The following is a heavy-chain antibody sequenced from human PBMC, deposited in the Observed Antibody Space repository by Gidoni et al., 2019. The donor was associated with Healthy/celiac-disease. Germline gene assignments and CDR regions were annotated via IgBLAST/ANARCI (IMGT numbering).Heavy chain of an antibody. CDR2: INPSSGGT. D-gene: IGHD2-21*01. V-gene: IGHV1-2*02. CDR1: GHTFTGYY. J-gene: IGHJ6*02. CDR3: ARDLGETRYYYSYGMDV. Sequence: QVQLVQSGAEVKKPGAAVKVSCKASGHTFTGYYMHWVRQAPGQGLEWMGWINPSSGGTNYAQKFQGRVTMTRDTSISTAYMELSRLRSDDTAVYYCARDLGETRYYYSYGMDVWGQGTTVTVSS.